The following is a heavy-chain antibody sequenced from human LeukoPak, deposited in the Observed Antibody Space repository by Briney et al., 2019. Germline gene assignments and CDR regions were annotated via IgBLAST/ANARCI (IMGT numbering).Heavy chain of an antibody. V-gene: IGHV3-7*03. CDR1: GFTFSSYW. D-gene: IGHD2-2*01. J-gene: IGHJ4*02. CDR3: ARGVIVVVPAAQGAILTGYCGY. Sequence: GGSLRLSCAASGFTFSSYWMSWVRQAPGKGLEWVANIKQDGSEKYYVDSVKGRFTISRDNAKNSLYLQMNSLRAEDTAVYYCARGVIVVVPAAQGAILTGYCGYWGQGTLVTVSS. CDR2: IKQDGSEK.